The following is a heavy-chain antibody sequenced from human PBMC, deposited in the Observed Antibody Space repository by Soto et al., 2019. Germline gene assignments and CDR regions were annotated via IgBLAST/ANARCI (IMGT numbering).Heavy chain of an antibody. CDR3: ARQAVGYYDSSGYYSY. D-gene: IGHD3-22*01. V-gene: IGHV5-10-1*01. J-gene: IGHJ4*02. Sequence: GESLKISCKGSGYSFTSYWISWVRQMPGKGLEWMGRIDPSDSYTNYSPSFQGHVTISADKSISTAYLQWSSLKASDTAMYYCARQAVGYYDSSGYYSYWGQGTLVTVS. CDR1: GYSFTSYW. CDR2: IDPSDSYT.